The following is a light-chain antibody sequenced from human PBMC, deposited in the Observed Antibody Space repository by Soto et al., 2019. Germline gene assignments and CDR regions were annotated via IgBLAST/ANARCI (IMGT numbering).Light chain of an antibody. J-gene: IGKJ1*01. CDR3: QQYGSLPPWT. CDR2: GAS. Sequence: EIVLTQSPGTLSLSPGERATLSCRASQSVSSSYLAWYQQKPGQAPRLLIYGASSRATGIPDRFSGSGSGTDFTLTISRLEPEVFAVYYCQQYGSLPPWTFGQGTNVEIK. V-gene: IGKV3-20*01. CDR1: QSVSSSY.